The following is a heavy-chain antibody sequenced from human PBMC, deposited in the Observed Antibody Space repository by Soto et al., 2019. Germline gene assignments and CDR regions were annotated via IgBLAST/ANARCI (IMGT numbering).Heavy chain of an antibody. CDR1: GGTFSSYA. CDR2: IIPIFGTA. D-gene: IGHD6-19*01. J-gene: IGHJ1*01. Sequence: SVKVSCKXSGGTFSSYAISWVRQAPGQGLEWMGGIIPIFGTANYAQKFQGRVTITADESTSTAYMELSSLRSEDTAVYYCASPIAVAGTRYFQHWGQGTLVTVSA. CDR3: ASPIAVAGTRYFQH. V-gene: IGHV1-69*13.